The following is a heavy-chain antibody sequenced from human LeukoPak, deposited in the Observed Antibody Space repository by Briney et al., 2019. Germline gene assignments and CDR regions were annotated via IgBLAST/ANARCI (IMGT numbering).Heavy chain of an antibody. CDR2: IDYSGSS. J-gene: IGHJ5*02. Sequence: SETLSLTCTVSGDSISSNSYYWGWIRQPPGKGLEWIGSIDYSGSSSKNPSLKSRVTISVDTSKNQFSLKLRSVTAADTAVYYCARHLGSSWYFSFDPWGQGTLVTVSS. CDR3: ARHLGSSWYFSFDP. D-gene: IGHD6-13*01. CDR1: GDSISSNSYY. V-gene: IGHV4-39*01.